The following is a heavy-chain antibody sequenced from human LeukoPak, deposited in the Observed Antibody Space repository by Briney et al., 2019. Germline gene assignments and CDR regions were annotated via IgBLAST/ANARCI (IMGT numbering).Heavy chain of an antibody. V-gene: IGHV4-59*01. J-gene: IGHJ6*02. CDR2: IYYSGST. CDR3: ASTRIVSYYYYGMDV. CDR1: GGSISSYY. D-gene: IGHD2-15*01. Sequence: SETLSLTCTVSGGSISSYYWSWIRQPPGKGLEWIVYIYYSGSTNYNPSLKSRVTTSVDTSKNQFSLKLSSVTAADTAVYYCASTRIVSYYYYGMDVWGQGTTVTVSS.